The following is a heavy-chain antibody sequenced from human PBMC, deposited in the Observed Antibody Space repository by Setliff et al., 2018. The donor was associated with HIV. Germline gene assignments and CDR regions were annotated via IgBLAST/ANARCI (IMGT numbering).Heavy chain of an antibody. J-gene: IGHJ4*02. D-gene: IGHD5-18*01. V-gene: IGHV3-23*01. CDR3: AKLRGDTAMITPNY. Sequence: GGSLRLSCAVSGFTFSTYAMSWVRQAPGKGLEWVSTISAGGGSTYYADSVKGRFTISRDNSKNTLYLQMNSLRAEDTAVYYCAKLRGDTAMITPNYWGQGTLVTVSS. CDR2: ISAGGGST. CDR1: GFTFSTYA.